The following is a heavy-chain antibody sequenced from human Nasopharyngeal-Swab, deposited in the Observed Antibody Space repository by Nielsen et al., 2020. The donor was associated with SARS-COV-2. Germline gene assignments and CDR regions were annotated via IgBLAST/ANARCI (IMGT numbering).Heavy chain of an antibody. J-gene: IGHJ6*02. V-gene: IGHV1-69*06. CDR2: IIPIFGTA. D-gene: IGHD2-2*03. Sequence: SVKVSCKASGGTFSSYAISWVRQAPGQGLEWMGGIIPIFGTANYAQKFQGRVTITADKSTSTAYMELSSLRSEDTAVYYCARDPGYRSSTSCQRLGYYYGMDVWGQGTTVTVSS. CDR1: GGTFSSYA. CDR3: ARDPGYRSSTSCQRLGYYYGMDV.